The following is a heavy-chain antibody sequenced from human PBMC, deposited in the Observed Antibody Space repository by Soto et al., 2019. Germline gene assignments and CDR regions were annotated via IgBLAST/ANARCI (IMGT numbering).Heavy chain of an antibody. Sequence: QVQLQESGPGLVKPSQTLSLTCTVSGGSISSGGYYWTWIRQHPGKGLEWIGYNYYSGITYYNPSLKSRVTISLDTSKNQFSLKLSSVTAADTAVYYCARGSSIAGLYYGMDVWGHGTTVTVSS. D-gene: IGHD6-6*01. CDR3: ARGSSIAGLYYGMDV. J-gene: IGHJ6*02. CDR2: NYYSGIT. CDR1: GGSISSGGYY. V-gene: IGHV4-31*03.